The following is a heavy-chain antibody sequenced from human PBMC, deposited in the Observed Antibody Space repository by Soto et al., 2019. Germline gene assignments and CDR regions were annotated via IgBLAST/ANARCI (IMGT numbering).Heavy chain of an antibody. CDR3: AKGNQGSA. CDR2: FTSGGRT. J-gene: IGHJ5*02. Sequence: EVQLLDSGGGLVQPGGSLRLSCAASGFTFSTYAMGWDRQAPGKGLEWVSTFTSGGRTYYADFVKGRFTISRDNSKNTLWLQMNSLRVEDTAVYYCAKGNQGSAWGQGTLVTVSS. V-gene: IGHV3-23*01. CDR1: GFTFSTYA.